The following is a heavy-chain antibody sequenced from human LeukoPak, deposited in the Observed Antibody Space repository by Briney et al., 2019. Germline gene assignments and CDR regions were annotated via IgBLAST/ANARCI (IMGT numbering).Heavy chain of an antibody. CDR1: GDSFSGYY. CDR2: INHSGTI. J-gene: IGHJ4*02. Sequence: SETLSLTCAVYGDSFSGYYRGWIRQPPGKGLEWIGEINHSGTINYNPSLKSRVTILVDTSKNQSSLNLSSVTAADTAVYYCARGVAGSSGLLYYFDYWGQGALVIVSS. D-gene: IGHD6-25*01. CDR3: ARGVAGSSGLLYYFDY. V-gene: IGHV4-34*01.